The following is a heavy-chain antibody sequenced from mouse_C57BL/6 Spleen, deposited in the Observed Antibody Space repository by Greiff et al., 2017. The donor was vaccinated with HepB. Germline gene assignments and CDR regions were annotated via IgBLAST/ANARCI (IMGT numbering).Heavy chain of an antibody. CDR3: ASPHYYGSSYFDD. V-gene: IGHV1-82*01. CDR1: GYAFSSSW. CDR2: IYPGDGDT. J-gene: IGHJ2*01. D-gene: IGHD1-1*01. Sequence: VQLQQSGPELVKPGASVKISCKASGYAFSSSWMNWVKQRPGKGLEWIGRIYPGDGDTNYNGKFKGKATLTADKSSSTAYMQLSSLTSEDSAVYFCASPHYYGSSYFDDWGQGTTLTVSS.